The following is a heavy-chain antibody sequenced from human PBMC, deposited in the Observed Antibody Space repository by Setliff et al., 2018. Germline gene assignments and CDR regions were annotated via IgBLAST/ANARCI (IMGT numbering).Heavy chain of an antibody. D-gene: IGHD3-3*01. Sequence: ASVKVSCKASGGTFSSYDISWVRQAPGQGLEWMGWINPNSGGTNYAQKFQGWVTMTRDTSISTAYMELSRLRSDDTAVYYCARGRDFWSGYLVYWGQGTLVTVSS. J-gene: IGHJ4*02. V-gene: IGHV1-2*04. CDR2: INPNSGGT. CDR3: ARGRDFWSGYLVY. CDR1: GGTFSSYD.